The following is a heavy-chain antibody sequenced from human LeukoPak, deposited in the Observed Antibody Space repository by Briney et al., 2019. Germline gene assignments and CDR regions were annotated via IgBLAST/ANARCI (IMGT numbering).Heavy chain of an antibody. V-gene: IGHV4-59*01. CDR2: IYSSGST. Sequence: PSETLSLTCTVSGGSFSSYYWGWIRQSPGKGLEWIGHIYSSGSTNYNPSLKSRVTISIDTSKNQFSLKLSSVTAADTALYYCARNYDNSGYTAFGYWGRGTLVTVSS. J-gene: IGHJ4*02. CDR1: GGSFSSYY. CDR3: ARNYDNSGYTAFGY. D-gene: IGHD3-22*01.